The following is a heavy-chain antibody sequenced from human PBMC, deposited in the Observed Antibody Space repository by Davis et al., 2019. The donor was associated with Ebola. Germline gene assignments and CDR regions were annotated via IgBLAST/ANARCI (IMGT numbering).Heavy chain of an antibody. Sequence: GGSLRLSCAASGFTFSSSWMTWVRQAPGKGLEWVAVIWYDGSNKYYADSVKGRFTISRHNSKNTLYLQMNSLRAEDTAVYYCARIWLYGMDVWGQGTTVTVSS. D-gene: IGHD6-19*01. CDR2: IWYDGSNK. J-gene: IGHJ6*02. CDR3: ARIWLYGMDV. V-gene: IGHV3-33*08. CDR1: GFTFSSSW.